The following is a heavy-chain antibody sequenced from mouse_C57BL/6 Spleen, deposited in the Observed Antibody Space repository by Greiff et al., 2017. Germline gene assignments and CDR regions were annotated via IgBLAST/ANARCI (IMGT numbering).Heavy chain of an antibody. CDR1: GYTFTSYG. V-gene: IGHV1-81*01. Sequence: QVQLKQSGAELARPGASVKLSCKASGYTFTSYGISWVKQRTGQGLEWIGEIYPRSGNTYYNEKFKGKATLTADKSSSTAYMELRSLTSEDSAVYFCARSNGDYAMDDWGQGTSVTVAS. J-gene: IGHJ4*01. CDR2: IYPRSGNT. CDR3: ARSNGDYAMDD.